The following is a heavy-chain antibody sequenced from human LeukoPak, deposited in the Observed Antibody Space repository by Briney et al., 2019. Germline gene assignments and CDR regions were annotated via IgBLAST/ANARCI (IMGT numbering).Heavy chain of an antibody. CDR3: ATLPKYYYDSSGYYSNWFDP. Sequence: GESLRISGKGSGYSFTSYWISWVRQMPGKGLEWMGRIDPSDSYTNYSPSFQGHVTISADKSISTAYLQWSSLKASDTAMYYCATLPKYYYDSSGYYSNWFDPWGQGTLVTVSS. CDR2: IDPSDSYT. J-gene: IGHJ5*02. CDR1: GYSFTSYW. D-gene: IGHD3-22*01. V-gene: IGHV5-10-1*01.